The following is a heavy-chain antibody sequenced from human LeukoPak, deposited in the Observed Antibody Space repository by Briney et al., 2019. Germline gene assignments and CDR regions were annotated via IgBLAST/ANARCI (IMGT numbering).Heavy chain of an antibody. Sequence: ASVKVSCKASGYTFTGYYMHWVRQAPGQGLEWMGWINPNSGGTNYAQKFQGRVTMTRDTSISTAYMELSRLRSDDTAVYCCAMTEGPTDAFYICGQGTMFTVSS. CDR1: GYTFTGYY. V-gene: IGHV1-2*02. D-gene: IGHD2-21*02. CDR3: AMTEGPTDAFYI. CDR2: INPNSGGT. J-gene: IGHJ3*02.